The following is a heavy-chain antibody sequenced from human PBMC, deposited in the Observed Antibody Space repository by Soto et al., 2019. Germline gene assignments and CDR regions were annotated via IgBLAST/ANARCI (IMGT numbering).Heavy chain of an antibody. D-gene: IGHD3-22*01. CDR1: GFTFSDYY. CDR2: ISSSSSYT. V-gene: IGHV3-11*06. Sequence: PGGSLRLSCAASGFTFSDYYMSWIRQAPGKGLEWVSYISSSSSYTNYADSVKGRFTISRDNSKNTLYLQMNSLRAEDTAVYYCAREVDYYDSSGYGPFDYWGQGALVTVSS. J-gene: IGHJ4*02. CDR3: AREVDYYDSSGYGPFDY.